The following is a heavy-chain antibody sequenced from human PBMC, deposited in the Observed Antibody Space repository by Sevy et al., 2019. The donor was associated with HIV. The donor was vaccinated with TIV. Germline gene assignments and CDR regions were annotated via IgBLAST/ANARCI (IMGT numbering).Heavy chain of an antibody. CDR1: GYTLTELS. J-gene: IGHJ6*02. D-gene: IGHD6-13*01. Sequence: ASVKVSCKVSGYTLTELSMHWVRQAPGKGREWMGGFDPEDGETIYAQKFQGRVTMTEDTSKDTAYMELSSLRSEDTAVYYCATERRDSGSWYQYYYYGMDVWGQGTTVTVSS. CDR3: ATERRDSGSWYQYYYYGMDV. CDR2: FDPEDGET. V-gene: IGHV1-24*01.